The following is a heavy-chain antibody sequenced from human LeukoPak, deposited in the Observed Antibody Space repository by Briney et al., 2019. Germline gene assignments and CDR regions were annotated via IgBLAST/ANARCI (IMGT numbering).Heavy chain of an antibody. D-gene: IGHD6-25*01. J-gene: IGHJ4*02. CDR1: GYTFTGYY. CDR3: ARGGPNKSGWTLDY. V-gene: IGHV1-2*02. CDR2: INPNSGGT. Sequence: ASVKVSCKASGYTFTGYYMHWVRQAPGQGLEWMGWINPNSGGTNYAQKFQGRVTMTRDTFASTAYMELSSLRPEDTAVFFCARGGPNKSGWTLDYWGQGTLVTVSS.